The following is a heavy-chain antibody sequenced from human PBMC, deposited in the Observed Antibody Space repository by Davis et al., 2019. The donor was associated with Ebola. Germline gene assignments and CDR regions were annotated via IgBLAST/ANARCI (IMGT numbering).Heavy chain of an antibody. CDR2: IYSGGST. Sequence: GESLKISCAASGFTVSSNYMSWVRQAPGKGLEWVSVIYSGGSTYYEDSVKGRFTISRDNSKNTLYLQMNSLRAEDTAVYYCARISTTVTHYYGMDVWGQGTTVTVSS. D-gene: IGHD4-11*01. J-gene: IGHJ6*02. CDR1: GFTVSSNY. CDR3: ARISTTVTHYYGMDV. V-gene: IGHV3-66*01.